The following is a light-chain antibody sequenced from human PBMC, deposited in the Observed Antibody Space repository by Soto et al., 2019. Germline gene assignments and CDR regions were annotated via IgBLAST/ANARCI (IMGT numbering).Light chain of an antibody. CDR2: EGS. CDR1: SSDVGSYNL. V-gene: IGLV2-23*01. Sequence: QSALTQPASVSGSPGQSITISCTGTSSDVGSYNLVSWYQQHPGKAPKVMVYEGSKRTLGVYNRFSVYKSGNTASLTIAGSQAEDEATYYCCSYAGSSTYVFGTGTKLTVL. CDR3: CSYAGSSTYV. J-gene: IGLJ1*01.